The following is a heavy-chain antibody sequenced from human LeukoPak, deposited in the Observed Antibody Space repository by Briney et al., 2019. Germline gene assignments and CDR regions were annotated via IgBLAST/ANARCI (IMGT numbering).Heavy chain of an antibody. CDR1: GCSMSSDY. Sequence: SETLSLTCTVTGCSMSSDYWSWVRQPAGKGLEWIGRIYTSGSTYYNPSLKSRVTMSVDTSKNQFSLKLSSVTAADTAVYYCARDVDTFFDYWGQGTLVTVSS. D-gene: IGHD5-18*01. V-gene: IGHV4-4*07. J-gene: IGHJ4*02. CDR2: IYTSGST. CDR3: ARDVDTFFDY.